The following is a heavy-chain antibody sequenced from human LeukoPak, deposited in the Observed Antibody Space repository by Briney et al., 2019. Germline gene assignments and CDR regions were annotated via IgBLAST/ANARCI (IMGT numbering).Heavy chain of an antibody. CDR3: AKGIAVAGTQSYYYGIDV. CDR1: GFTFSSYA. J-gene: IGHJ6*02. Sequence: GGSLRLSCAASGFTFSSYAMSWVRQAPGKGLEWVSAISGSGGSIYYADSVKGRFTISRDNSKNTLYLQMNSLRAEDTAVYYCAKGIAVAGTQSYYYGIDVWGQGTTVTVSS. V-gene: IGHV3-23*01. CDR2: ISGSGGSI. D-gene: IGHD6-19*01.